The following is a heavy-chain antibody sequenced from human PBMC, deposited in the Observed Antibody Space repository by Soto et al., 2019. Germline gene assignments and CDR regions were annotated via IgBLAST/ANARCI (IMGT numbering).Heavy chain of an antibody. V-gene: IGHV1-69*02. CDR2: IIPILGIA. Sequence: ASVKVSCKASGGTFSSYTISWVRQAPGQGLEWMGRIIPILGIANYAQKFQGRVTITADKSTSTAYMELSSLRSEDTAVYYCARSPLYSRTFDPWGQGTLVTVSS. CDR3: ARSPLYSRTFDP. D-gene: IGHD6-13*01. J-gene: IGHJ5*02. CDR1: GGTFSSYT.